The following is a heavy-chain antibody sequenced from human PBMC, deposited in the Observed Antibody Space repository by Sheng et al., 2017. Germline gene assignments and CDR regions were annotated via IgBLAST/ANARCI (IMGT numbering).Heavy chain of an antibody. D-gene: IGHD2-21*02. CDR2: IKEDGTEK. Sequence: EVQLVQSGGGLVRPGGSLRLSCAGSGFIFSSYWMSWVRQAPGKGLEWVANIKEDGTEKNYLASVKGRFSISRDNAMGSLDLRLSSLRVEDAAVYYCARDRPRWRGASYGAAFEYWGQGALVSVSS. V-gene: IGHV3-7*01. CDR3: ARDRPRWRGASYGAAFEY. CDR1: GFIFSSYW. J-gene: IGHJ4*02.